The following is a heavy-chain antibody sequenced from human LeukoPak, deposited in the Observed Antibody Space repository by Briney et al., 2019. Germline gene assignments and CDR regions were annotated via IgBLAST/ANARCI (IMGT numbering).Heavy chain of an antibody. CDR3: ARGRGDYVWGSYSWFDP. Sequence: GASVKVSCKASGYTFTSYGISWVRQAPGQGLEWMGWISAYNGNTNYAQKLQGRVTMTTDTSTSTAYMELRSLRSDDTAVYYCARGRGDYVWGSYSWFDPWGQGTLVTVSS. V-gene: IGHV1-18*01. CDR1: GYTFTSYG. CDR2: ISAYNGNT. D-gene: IGHD3-16*01. J-gene: IGHJ5*02.